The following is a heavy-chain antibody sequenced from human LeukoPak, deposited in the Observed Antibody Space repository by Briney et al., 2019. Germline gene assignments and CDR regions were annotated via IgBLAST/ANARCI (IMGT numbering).Heavy chain of an antibody. CDR3: ARDPSEASHPYYFDY. J-gene: IGHJ4*02. V-gene: IGHV3-21*01. Sequence: GGSLRLSCAASGFTFNSYTMNWVRQAPGKGLEWVSSISSSGSYKYYADSVKGRFTISRDNAKNSLYLQMNSLRPEDTAVYYCARDPSEASHPYYFDYWAQGTLVTVSS. CDR2: ISSSGSYK. CDR1: GFTFNSYT.